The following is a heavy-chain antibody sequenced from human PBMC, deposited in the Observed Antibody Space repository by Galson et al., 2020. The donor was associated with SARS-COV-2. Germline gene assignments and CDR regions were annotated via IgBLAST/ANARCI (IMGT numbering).Heavy chain of an antibody. Sequence: GGSLRLSCVASGFTFSNYSMTWVRQAPGKGLEWVSSISGRVCITYYADSGKGRFTISRDNSKNTLYLQVNILRAEDTAIYYCAKCGYRFGKNGYKSKTLDSWSQGTMVTVSS. D-gene: IGHD5-18*01. CDR1: GFTFSNYS. J-gene: IGHJ3*02. V-gene: IGHV3-23*01. CDR2: ISGRVCIT. CDR3: AKCGYRFGKNGYKSKTLDS.